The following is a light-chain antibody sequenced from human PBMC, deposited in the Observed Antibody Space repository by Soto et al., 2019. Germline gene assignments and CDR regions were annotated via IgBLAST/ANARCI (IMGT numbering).Light chain of an antibody. Sequence: QSALTQPPSASGSPGQSVAISCSGTSSDVGGYNYVSWYQQHPGKAPKHMIYDVNKRPSGVPDRFSGSKSGNTASLTVSGLQAEDEADYYCISYAGSNKPAFGGGTKLTVL. J-gene: IGLJ2*01. V-gene: IGLV2-8*01. CDR1: SSDVGGYNY. CDR2: DVN. CDR3: ISYAGSNKPA.